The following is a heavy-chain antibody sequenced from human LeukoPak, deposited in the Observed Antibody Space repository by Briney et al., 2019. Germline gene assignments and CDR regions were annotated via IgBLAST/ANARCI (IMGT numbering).Heavy chain of an antibody. V-gene: IGHV1-69*04. CDR2: IIPIFGIA. J-gene: IGHJ5*02. Sequence: SAKVSCKASGGTFSSYAISWVRQAPGQGLEWMGRIIPIFGIANYAQKFQGRVTITADKSTSTAYMELSSLRSEDTAVYYCARMGNCSSTSCYTGFDWFDPWGQGTLVTVSS. CDR3: ARMGNCSSTSCYTGFDWFDP. CDR1: GGTFSSYA. D-gene: IGHD2-2*02.